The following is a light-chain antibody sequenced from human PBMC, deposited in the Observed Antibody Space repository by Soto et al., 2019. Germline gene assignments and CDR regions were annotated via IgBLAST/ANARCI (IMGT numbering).Light chain of an antibody. Sequence: ELSQSPGTLSLSPGERATLPCRASQSVSRNNLVWYQQRPGQPPRLLIYGASSRATGIPDRFSGSGSGTDFTLTISRLEPEDFAVYYGQQYGSSPPITFGQGTRLEIK. V-gene: IGKV3-20*01. CDR3: QQYGSSPPIT. CDR2: GAS. CDR1: QSVSRNN. J-gene: IGKJ5*01.